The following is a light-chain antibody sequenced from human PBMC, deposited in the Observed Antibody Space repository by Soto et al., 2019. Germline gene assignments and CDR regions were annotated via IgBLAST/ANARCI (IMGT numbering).Light chain of an antibody. V-gene: IGLV1-51*01. CDR1: SSNIGNNY. CDR3: ATWDSGLNARV. J-gene: IGLJ3*02. CDR2: DDN. Sequence: QAVVTQPPSMSAAPGQRATISCSGSSSNIGNNYVSWYQQLPGTAPKLLIYDDNKRPSGIPDRFSGSKSGTSATLGIAELQTGDEADYYCATWDSGLNARVFGGGTKLTVL.